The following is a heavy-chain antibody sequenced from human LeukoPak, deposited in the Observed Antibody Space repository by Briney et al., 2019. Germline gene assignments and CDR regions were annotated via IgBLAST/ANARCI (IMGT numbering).Heavy chain of an antibody. J-gene: IGHJ4*02. V-gene: IGHV3-30*02. CDR1: GFTFSSYG. CDR3: AKPRLGGITMVRGATYYFDY. CDR2: IRYDGSNK. D-gene: IGHD3-10*01. Sequence: GGSLRLSCAASGFTFSSYGMHWVRQAPGKGLEWVAFIRYDGSNKYYADSAKGRFTISRDNSKNTLYLQMNSLRAEDTAVYYCAKPRLGGITMVRGATYYFDYWGQGTLVTVSS.